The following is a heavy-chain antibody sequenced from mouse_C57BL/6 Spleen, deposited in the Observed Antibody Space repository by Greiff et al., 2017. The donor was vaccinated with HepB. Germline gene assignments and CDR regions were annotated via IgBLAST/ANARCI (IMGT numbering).Heavy chain of an antibody. CDR2: TNPTNGRT. V-gene: IGHV1S81*02. CDR1: GYTFTSYW. J-gene: IGHJ2*01. D-gene: IGHD1-1*01. Sequence: VQLQQSGAELVKAGASVKMSCKASGYTFTSYWMHWVKQRLGQGLEWFAETNPTNGRTYYNEKFKSKATLTVDKSTSTAYMLLSGPTFEDSAVYSCARIQKIVAIYVDYWGQGTTLTVSS. CDR3: ARIQKIVAIYVDY.